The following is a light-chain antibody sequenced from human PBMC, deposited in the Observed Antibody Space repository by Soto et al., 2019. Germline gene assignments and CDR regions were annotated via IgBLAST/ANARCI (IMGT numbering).Light chain of an antibody. Sequence: EIVLTQSPGTLSLSPGERATLSCRASQSVSSSYLAWYQQKPGQAPRLLIDAASSRATGIPDRFSGSGSGTDFTLTISRLEPEDFPVYYCQQYGSSPRTFGQGTKVDIK. CDR1: QSVSSSY. J-gene: IGKJ1*01. CDR3: QQYGSSPRT. V-gene: IGKV3-20*01. CDR2: AAS.